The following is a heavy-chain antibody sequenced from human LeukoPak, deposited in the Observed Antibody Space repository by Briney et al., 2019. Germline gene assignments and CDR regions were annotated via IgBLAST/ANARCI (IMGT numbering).Heavy chain of an antibody. D-gene: IGHD1-26*01. CDR2: INWNVSRT. Sequence: GGSLRLSWAASGFTFDDYGMSWDRQAPGNGLEWVSGINWNVSRTVYADSMKGRFTISRDHATNSLYLQMNSLRSEHTSFSYCARDRRGSYYDYYYDMDVWGKGTTVTVSS. J-gene: IGHJ6*03. V-gene: IGHV3-20*04. CDR3: ARDRRGSYYDYYYDMDV. CDR1: GFTFDDYG.